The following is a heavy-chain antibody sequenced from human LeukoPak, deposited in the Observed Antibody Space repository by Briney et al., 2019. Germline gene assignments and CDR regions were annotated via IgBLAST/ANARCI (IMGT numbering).Heavy chain of an antibody. J-gene: IGHJ4*02. Sequence: ASVKVSCKASGYTFTSYAMHWVRQAPGQRLEWMGWINAGNGNTKYSQKFQGRVTITRDTSASTAYMELSSLRSEDTAVHYCARARRDTAMSRVLDYWGQGTLVTVSS. CDR1: GYTFTSYA. V-gene: IGHV1-3*01. CDR2: INAGNGNT. D-gene: IGHD5-18*01. CDR3: ARARRDTAMSRVLDY.